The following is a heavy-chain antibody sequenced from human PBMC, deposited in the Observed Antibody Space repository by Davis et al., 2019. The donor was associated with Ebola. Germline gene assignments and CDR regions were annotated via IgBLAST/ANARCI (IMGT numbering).Heavy chain of an antibody. Sequence: SETLSLTCTVSGGSITSISYFWGWIRQPPGKGLEWIGSAHYSGSTNYNPSLKSRVTMSVDTSKNQFSLKLSSVTAADTAVYYCARSGGDWYFDLWGRGTLVTFSS. J-gene: IGHJ2*01. CDR1: GGSITSISYF. CDR3: ARSGGDWYFDL. V-gene: IGHV4-39*07. CDR2: AHYSGST. D-gene: IGHD3-10*01.